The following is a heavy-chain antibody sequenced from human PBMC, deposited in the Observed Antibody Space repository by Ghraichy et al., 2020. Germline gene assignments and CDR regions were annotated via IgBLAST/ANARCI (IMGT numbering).Heavy chain of an antibody. V-gene: IGHV3-53*01. D-gene: IGHD1-14*01. CDR3: ATGKPIGATGVDY. CDR1: GFTVSNNY. Sequence: GGSLRLSFEASGFTVSNNYVGWVRQAPGKGLEWLSVIYSGGSMYYADSVQGRFINSRDTSRNTVYLQMNSLTAEDTAIYYCATGKPIGATGVDYWGQGTLVTVSS. CDR2: IYSGGSM. J-gene: IGHJ4*02.